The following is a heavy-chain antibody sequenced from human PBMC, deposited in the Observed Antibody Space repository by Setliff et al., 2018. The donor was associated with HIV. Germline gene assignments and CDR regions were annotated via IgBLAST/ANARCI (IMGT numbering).Heavy chain of an antibody. CDR3: ARKHKVSLGRGIVVLWGFDP. V-gene: IGHV1-8*02. J-gene: IGHJ5*02. D-gene: IGHD3-10*01. CDR1: GYNFINND. Sequence: ASVKVSCKASGYNFINNDINWVRQATGQGLEWMGWMNPNSGNSGYAQRFQGRVTMTRSTSFSTAYMELSNLTSEDTAIYYCARKHKVSLGRGIVVLWGFDPWGQGTLVTVSS. CDR2: MNPNSGNS.